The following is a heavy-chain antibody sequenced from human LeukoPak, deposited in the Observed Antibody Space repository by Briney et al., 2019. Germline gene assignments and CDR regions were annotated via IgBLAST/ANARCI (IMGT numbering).Heavy chain of an antibody. J-gene: IGHJ3*02. CDR1: GFTFSSYW. CDR3: ARGYLGENAFDI. V-gene: IGHV3-74*01. Sequence: GGSLRLSCAASGFTFSSYWMHWVRQGPGKGLVWVARINMDGSTISYADFVKGRFTISRDNAKNTLYLQMNSLRAEDTAVYYCARGYLGENAFDIWGQGTMVTVSS. CDR2: INMDGSTI. D-gene: IGHD3-16*01.